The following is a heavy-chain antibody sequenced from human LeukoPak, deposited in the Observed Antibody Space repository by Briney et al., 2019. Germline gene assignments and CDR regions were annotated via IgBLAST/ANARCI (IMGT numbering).Heavy chain of an antibody. CDR1: GFTFSSYS. CDR2: ISSSRSTI. CDR3: ATGLLTWELRDY. J-gene: IGHJ4*02. D-gene: IGHD1-26*01. Sequence: AGGSLRLSCAASGFTFSSYSMNWVRQAPGKGLEWVSYISSSRSTIFYADSVKGRFTISRDNAKNSLYLQVNSLRAEDTAVYYCATGLLTWELRDYWGQGTLVTVSS. V-gene: IGHV3-48*01.